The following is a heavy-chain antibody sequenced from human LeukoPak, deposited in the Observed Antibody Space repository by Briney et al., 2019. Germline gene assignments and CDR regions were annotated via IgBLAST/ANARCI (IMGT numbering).Heavy chain of an antibody. Sequence: SETLSLTCTVPGGSISSYYWSWIRQPPGKGLEWIGYNYYSGSTNYNPSLKSRVTISVDTSKNQFSLKLSSVAAADTAVYYCARAVGDLGNILTGYPYHFDYWGQGTLVTVSS. V-gene: IGHV4-59*01. CDR2: NYYSGST. D-gene: IGHD3-9*01. J-gene: IGHJ4*02. CDR3: ARAVGDLGNILTGYPYHFDY. CDR1: GGSISSYY.